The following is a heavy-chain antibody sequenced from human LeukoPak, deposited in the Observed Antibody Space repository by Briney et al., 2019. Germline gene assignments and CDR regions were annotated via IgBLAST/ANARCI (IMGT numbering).Heavy chain of an antibody. D-gene: IGHD3-22*01. CDR3: TSLRDSSGYYYEGNAFDI. CDR1: EFSVGSNY. V-gene: IGHV3-66*01. Sequence: GGSLRLSCAASEFSVGSNYMTWVRQAPGKGLEWVSLIYSGGSTYYADSVKGRFTISRDNSKNTLYLQMNSLKTEDTAVYYCTSLRDSSGYYYEGNAFDIWGQGTMVTVSS. CDR2: IYSGGST. J-gene: IGHJ3*02.